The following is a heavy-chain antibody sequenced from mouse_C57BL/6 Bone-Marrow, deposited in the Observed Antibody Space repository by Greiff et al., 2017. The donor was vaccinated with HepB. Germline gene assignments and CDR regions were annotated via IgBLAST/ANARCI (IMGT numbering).Heavy chain of an antibody. D-gene: IGHD1-1*01. CDR1: GYTFTDYF. J-gene: IGHJ1*03. CDR2: IGPGSGST. V-gene: IGHV1-77*01. Sequence: QVQLQQSGAELVKPGASVKISCKASGYTFTDYFINWVKQRPGQGLEWIGKIGPGSGSTYYNENFKGKATLTADKSSSTAYMQLSSLTSEDSAVYFCARDGGYYSSSTNWYFDVWGTGTTVTVSS. CDR3: ARDGGYYSSSTNWYFDV.